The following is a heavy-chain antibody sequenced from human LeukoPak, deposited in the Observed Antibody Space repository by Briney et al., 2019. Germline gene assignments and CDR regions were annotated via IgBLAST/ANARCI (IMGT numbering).Heavy chain of an antibody. CDR1: GYSISSGYY. Sequence: SETLSLTCTVSGYSISSGYYWGWIRQPPGKGLEWIGEIYHSGSTNYNPSLKSRVTISVDKSKTQFSLKLSSVTAADTAVYYCARLRYYGSGRTTYYYYYMDVWGKGTTVTISS. CDR3: ARLRYYGSGRTTYYYYYMDV. V-gene: IGHV4-38-2*02. J-gene: IGHJ6*03. CDR2: IYHSGST. D-gene: IGHD3-10*01.